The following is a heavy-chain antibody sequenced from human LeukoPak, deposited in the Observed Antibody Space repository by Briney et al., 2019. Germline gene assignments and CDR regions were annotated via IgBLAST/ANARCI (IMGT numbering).Heavy chain of an antibody. CDR1: GGSISSGGYY. Sequence: SQTLSLTCTVSGGSISSGGYYWSWIRQHPGKGLEWIGYIYYSGSTYYNPSLKSRVTISVDTSKNQFSLKLSSVTAADTAVYYCARDDRTVSIFGVASNYYYYYMDVWGKGTTVTVSS. CDR3: ARDDRTVSIFGVASNYYYYYMDV. D-gene: IGHD3-3*01. J-gene: IGHJ6*03. V-gene: IGHV4-31*03. CDR2: IYYSGST.